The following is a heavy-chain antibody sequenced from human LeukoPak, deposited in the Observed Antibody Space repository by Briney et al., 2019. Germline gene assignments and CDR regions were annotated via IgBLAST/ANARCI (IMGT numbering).Heavy chain of an antibody. J-gene: IGHJ4*02. D-gene: IGHD3-16*01. V-gene: IGHV3-30*03. Sequence: GGSLRLSCAVSGFSFRSYGMHWVRRAPDKRLEWVAVISHDGSNKDYADSVKGRFTISRDNSKNTLNLQMNSLKIEDTGVYYCARDGGRSSEDYWGQGTLVTISS. CDR1: GFSFRSYG. CDR2: ISHDGSNK. CDR3: ARDGGRSSEDY.